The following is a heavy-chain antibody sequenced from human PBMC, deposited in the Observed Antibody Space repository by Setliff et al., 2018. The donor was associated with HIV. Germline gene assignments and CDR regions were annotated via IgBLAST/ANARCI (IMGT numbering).Heavy chain of an antibody. CDR3: ARGRESAFDI. Sequence: GGSLRLSCATSGFSLRTYGLHWVRQAPGKGLEWVAVISQDASKDYYADSVKGRFTISKDNSKNTVFLQMNSLRAEDTGVYYCARGRESAFDIWGQGTMVTVSS. CDR2: ISQDASKD. V-gene: IGHV3-33*05. J-gene: IGHJ3*02. CDR1: GFSLRTYG.